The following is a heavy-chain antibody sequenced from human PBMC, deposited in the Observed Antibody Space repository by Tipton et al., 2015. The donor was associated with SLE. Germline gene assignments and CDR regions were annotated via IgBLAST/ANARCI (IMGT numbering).Heavy chain of an antibody. CDR1: GGSIVGNY. V-gene: IGHV4-59*03. CDR2: IYYSGSA. Sequence: TLSLTCTVSGGSIVGNYWSWIGQPPGKGLEWVGYIYYSGSANYNPSLNSRVSISVDTSHNQFSLKLTSVTAADTAMYYCAQRSSFLTGHYTDWGQGTLVTVSS. CDR3: AQRSSFLTGHYTD. J-gene: IGHJ4*02. D-gene: IGHD3/OR15-3a*01.